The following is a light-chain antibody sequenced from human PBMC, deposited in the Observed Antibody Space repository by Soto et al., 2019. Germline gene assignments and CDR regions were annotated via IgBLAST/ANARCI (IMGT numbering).Light chain of an antibody. CDR1: SSDVGGYNY. CDR2: DVN. CDR3: SSYAGNFHFV. Sequence: QSALTQPRSVSGSPGQSVTISCTGTSSDVGGYNYVSWYQQHPGKAPKHIIYDVNKRPSGVPGRLSASKSGNTASLTISGLKAEDEADYYCSSYAGNFHFVFGSGTKLTVL. V-gene: IGLV2-11*01. J-gene: IGLJ1*01.